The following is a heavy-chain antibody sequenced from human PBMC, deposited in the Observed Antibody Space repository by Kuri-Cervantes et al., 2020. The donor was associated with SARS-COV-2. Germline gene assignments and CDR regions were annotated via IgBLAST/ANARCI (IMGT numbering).Heavy chain of an antibody. J-gene: IGHJ4*02. CDR2: INHSGST. Sequence: SETLSLTCTVSGGSTSSYYWSWIRQPPGKGLEWIGEINHSGSTNYNPSLKSRVTISVDTSKNQFSLKLSSVTAADTAVYYCARDVNYCSSTSCYNDWGQGTLVTVSS. CDR3: ARDVNYCSSTSCYND. D-gene: IGHD2-2*02. V-gene: IGHV4-34*01. CDR1: GGSTSSYY.